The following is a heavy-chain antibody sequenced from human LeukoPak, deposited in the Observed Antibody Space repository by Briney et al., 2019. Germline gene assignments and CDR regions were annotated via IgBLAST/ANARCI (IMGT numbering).Heavy chain of an antibody. CDR2: ISVQNRNT. CDR1: GYIFTNYG. Sequence: ASVKVSCKASGYIFTNYGINWVRQAPGQGLEWMGWISVQNRNTNYAQKFQGRVTMTTDTSTSTVYMELRSLRSDDTAVYYRARDGLSQGYLQRWGQGTLVTVSS. CDR3: ARDGLSQGYLQR. V-gene: IGHV1-18*01. D-gene: IGHD3/OR15-3a*01. J-gene: IGHJ1*01.